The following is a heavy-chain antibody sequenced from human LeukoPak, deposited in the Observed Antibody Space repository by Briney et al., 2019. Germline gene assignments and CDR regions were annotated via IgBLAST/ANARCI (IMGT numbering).Heavy chain of an antibody. CDR2: INPNSGGT. Sequence: ASVKVSCKASGYTFTGYYMQWVRQAPGQGLEWMGWINPNSGGTNYAQKFQGRVTMTRDTSISTAYMELSRLRSGDTAVYFCARDHCVSSGCYEDYYYGMDVWGRGTTVTVPS. J-gene: IGHJ6*02. CDR3: ARDHCVSSGCYEDYYYGMDV. CDR1: GYTFTGYY. D-gene: IGHD6-25*01. V-gene: IGHV1-2*02.